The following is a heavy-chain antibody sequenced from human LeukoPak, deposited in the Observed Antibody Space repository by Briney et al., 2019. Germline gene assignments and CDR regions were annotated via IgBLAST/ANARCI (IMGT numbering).Heavy chain of an antibody. V-gene: IGHV1-69*01. Sequence: SVKVSCKASGGTFSSYAISWVRQAPGQGLEWMGGIIPIFGTANYAQKFQGRVTITADESTSTAYMELSSLRSEDTAVYYCARDGVSSTWPNKPLPVDYWGQGTLVTVSS. CDR1: GGTFSSYA. CDR3: ARDGVSSTWPNKPLPVDY. D-gene: IGHD6-13*01. J-gene: IGHJ4*02. CDR2: IIPIFGTA.